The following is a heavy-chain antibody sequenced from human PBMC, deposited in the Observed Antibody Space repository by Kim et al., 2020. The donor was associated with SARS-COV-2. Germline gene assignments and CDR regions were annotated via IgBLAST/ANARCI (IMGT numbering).Heavy chain of an antibody. CDR2: INHSGST. D-gene: IGHD4-17*01. CDR1: GGSFSGYY. V-gene: IGHV4-34*01. CDR3: ARGGARHDYETYYYGMDV. J-gene: IGHJ6*02. Sequence: SETLSLTCAVYGGSFSGYYWSWIRQPPGKGLEWIGEINHSGSTNYNPSLKSRVTISVDTSKNQFSLKLSSVTAADTAVYYCARGGARHDYETYYYGMDVWGQGTTVTVSS.